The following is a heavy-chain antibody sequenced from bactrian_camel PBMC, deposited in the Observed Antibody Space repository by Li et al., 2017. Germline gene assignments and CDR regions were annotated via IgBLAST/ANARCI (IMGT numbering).Heavy chain of an antibody. V-gene: IGHV3S40*01. CDR2: IKRGGGSA. D-gene: IGHD7*01. J-gene: IGHJ4*01. Sequence: VQLVESGGGLVQPGESLRLSCAVSGFTFSMYAMSWVRQAPGKGLEWVSGIKRGGGSAAYADSVKGRFTVSRDNAKNTVYLQMNSLRSEDTAVYYCATGPRLDSGQGTQVTVS. CDR1: GFTFSMYA.